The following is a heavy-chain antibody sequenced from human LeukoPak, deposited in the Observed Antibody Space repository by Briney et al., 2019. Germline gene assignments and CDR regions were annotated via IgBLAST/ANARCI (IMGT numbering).Heavy chain of an antibody. CDR1: GFSLSTSGVG. V-gene: IGHV2-5*02. J-gene: IGHJ4*02. CDR2: IYWDDDK. Sequence: ESGPTLVKPTQTLTLTCTFSGFSLSTSGVGVGWIRQPPGKALEWLALIYWDDDKRYSPPLKSRLTITKATSKNQVVLTMTNMDPVDTATYYCAHSGAYYYDSSGFDYWGQGTLVTVSS. CDR3: AHSGAYYYDSSGFDY. D-gene: IGHD3-22*01.